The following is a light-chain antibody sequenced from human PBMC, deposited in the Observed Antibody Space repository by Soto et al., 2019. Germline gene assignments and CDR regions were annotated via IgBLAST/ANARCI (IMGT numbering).Light chain of an antibody. V-gene: IGLV2-14*01. J-gene: IGLJ1*01. Sequence: QSALTQPASVSGSPGQSITISCTGTIDDVGAYNYVSWYQQRPGSAPQLLIYDVNNRPSGASNRFSGSKSGHTAYLTISGLQSDDEANYHCASYTSTYTLVFGTGTKVTV. CDR1: IDDVGAYNY. CDR3: ASYTSTYTLV. CDR2: DVN.